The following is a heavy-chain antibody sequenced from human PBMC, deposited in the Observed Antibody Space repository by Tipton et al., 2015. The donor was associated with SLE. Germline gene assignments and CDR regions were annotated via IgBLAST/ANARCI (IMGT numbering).Heavy chain of an antibody. CDR2: TYYRSKGNN. CDR1: GDSFSSNSAA. CDR3: ARLDTGGSGSYVRFDY. V-gene: IGHV6-1*01. J-gene: IGHJ4*02. D-gene: IGHD3-10*01. Sequence: GLVKPSQTLSLTCAISGDSFSSNSAAWNWIRQYPSRGLEWLGTTYYRSKGNNDYAVSVKSRITIYPDTSKNQFSLQLNSVTPEDTAVYYCARLDTGGSGSYVRFDYWGQGTLVTVSS.